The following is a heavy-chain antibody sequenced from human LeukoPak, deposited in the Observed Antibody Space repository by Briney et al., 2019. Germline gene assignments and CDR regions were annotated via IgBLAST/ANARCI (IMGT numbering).Heavy chain of an antibody. CDR2: IYYSGST. CDR3: ARDKNAYNISPAFDY. D-gene: IGHD6-13*01. V-gene: IGHV4-39*07. Sequence: YPSETLSLTCTVSGGSISGSSYYWGWIRQPPGKGLEWIGSIYYSGSTYYNPSLKSRVTISVDTSKNQFSLKLSSVTAADTAVYYCARDKNAYNISPAFDYWGQGTLVTVSS. CDR1: GGSISGSSYY. J-gene: IGHJ4*02.